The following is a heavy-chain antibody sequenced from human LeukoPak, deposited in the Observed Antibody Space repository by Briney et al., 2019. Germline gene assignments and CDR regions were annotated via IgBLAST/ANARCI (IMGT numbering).Heavy chain of an antibody. V-gene: IGHV1-24*01. CDR1: GYTLTELS. CDR3: ARDLPFDY. J-gene: IGHJ4*02. CDR2: FDPEDGET. Sequence: GASVKVSCKVSGYTLTELSMHWVRQAPGKGLEWMGGFDPEDGETIYAQKFQGRVTITRDTSASTAYMELSSLRSEDTAVYYCARDLPFDYWGQGTLVTVSS.